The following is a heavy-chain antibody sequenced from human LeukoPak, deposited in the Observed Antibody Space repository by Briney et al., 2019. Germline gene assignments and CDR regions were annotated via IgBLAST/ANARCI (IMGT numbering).Heavy chain of an antibody. CDR2: ISIGSRHI. D-gene: IGHD3-9*01. V-gene: IGHV3-48*01. CDR1: GFTFSSFV. Sequence: GGSLRLSCAASGFTFSSFVMGWVRQAPGRGLEWISYISIGSRHIYHTDSVEGRFSALRDNANNSVYLQMNSLRVEDTGIYYCARFDGGFDSWGQGTLVTV. CDR3: ARFDGGFDS. J-gene: IGHJ4*02.